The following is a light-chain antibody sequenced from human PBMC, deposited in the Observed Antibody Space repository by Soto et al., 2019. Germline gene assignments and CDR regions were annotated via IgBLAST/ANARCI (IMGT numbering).Light chain of an antibody. V-gene: IGKV3D-15*01. CDR3: QQYSDWPLP. CDR2: AAS. Sequence: EIVMTQSPATLSVSPGERVTLSCRPSQTVHSHLAWYQQRPGQAPRPLIYAASTWATGIPGRFSGNGFGTEFTLTLSSLQSEDFAVYYCQQYSDWPLPFGGGTKVEIK. J-gene: IGKJ4*01. CDR1: QTVHSH.